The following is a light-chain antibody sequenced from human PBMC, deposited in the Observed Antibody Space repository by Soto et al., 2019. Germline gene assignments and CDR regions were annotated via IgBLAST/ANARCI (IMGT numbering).Light chain of an antibody. CDR2: GDN. CDR3: QSYDSSLNRV. CDR1: SPNIGANYD. V-gene: IGLV1-40*01. J-gene: IGLJ1*01. Sequence: QSALSQPPSVSVAPGQRITISCTGSSPNIGANYDVHWYRQVPGTAPKLLMSGDNNRPSGVADRFSGSKSGTSASLAITRLQAEDEADYYCQSYDSSLNRVFGTGTKVTVL.